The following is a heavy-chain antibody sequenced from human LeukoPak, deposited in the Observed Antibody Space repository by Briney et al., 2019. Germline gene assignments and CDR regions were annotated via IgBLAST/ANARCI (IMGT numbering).Heavy chain of an antibody. CDR2: IWYDGSNK. V-gene: IGHV3-33*01. J-gene: IGHJ4*02. CDR1: GFTFSSYG. CDR3: ARDAERVYYDSSGYFVAYYFDY. Sequence: GRSLRLSCAASGFTFSSYGMHWLRQAPGKGLEWVAVIWYDGSNKYYADSVKGRFTISRDNSKNTLYLQMNSLRAEDTAVYYCARDAERVYYDSSGYFVAYYFDYWGRGTLVTVSS. D-gene: IGHD3-22*01.